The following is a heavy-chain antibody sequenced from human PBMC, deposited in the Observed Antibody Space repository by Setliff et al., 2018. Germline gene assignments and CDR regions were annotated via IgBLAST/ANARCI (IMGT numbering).Heavy chain of an antibody. V-gene: IGHV3-23*01. J-gene: IGHJ4*02. CDR1: GFTFSTYN. CDR2: VSGSGGST. D-gene: IGHD2-15*01. Sequence: GGSLRLSCAASGFTFSTYNFNWVRQAPGKGLEWVSSVSGSGGSTYYADSVKGRFTISRDNSKNTLYLQMNSLRPEDTAVYYCARTCSGSGCYAGLESWGQGTPVTVSS. CDR3: ARTCSGSGCYAGLES.